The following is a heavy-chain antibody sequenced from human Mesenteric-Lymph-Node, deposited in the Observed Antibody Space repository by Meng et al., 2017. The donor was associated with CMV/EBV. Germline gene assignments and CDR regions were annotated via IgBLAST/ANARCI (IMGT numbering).Heavy chain of an antibody. Sequence: GGSLRLSCAASGFTFSDYYMSWIRQAPGKGLEWVAVISYDGSNKYYADSVKGRFTISRDNSKNTLYLQMNSLRAEDTAVYYCARDLFDSSGTPLLFDYWGQGTLVTVSS. V-gene: IGHV3-30*03. CDR3: ARDLFDSSGTPLLFDY. J-gene: IGHJ4*02. D-gene: IGHD3-22*01. CDR1: GFTFSDYY. CDR2: ISYDGSNK.